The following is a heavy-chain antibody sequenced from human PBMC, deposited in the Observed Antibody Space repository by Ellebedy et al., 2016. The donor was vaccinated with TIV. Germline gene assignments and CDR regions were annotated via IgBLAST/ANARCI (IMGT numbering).Heavy chain of an antibody. J-gene: IGHJ4*01. D-gene: IGHD2-2*02. V-gene: IGHV3-64D*09. CDR2: INSNGDTT. Sequence: PGGSLRLSCSGSGFTFSTNAMHWVRQAPGKGLTYVSAINSNGDTTDYADSVQGRFTISRDNSKNTVYLQMSVLTTEDTAVYYCVTGLLMSIPYWGQGTLVTVSS. CDR1: GFTFSTNA. CDR3: VTGLLMSIPY.